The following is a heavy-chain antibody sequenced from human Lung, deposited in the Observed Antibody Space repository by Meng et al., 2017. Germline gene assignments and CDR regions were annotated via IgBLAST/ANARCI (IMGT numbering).Heavy chain of an antibody. D-gene: IGHD5-18*01. Sequence: EVQLMAAGGGLVTPGGSLRLSCAASGFTFTAFSMTWVRQAAGKGLEWVSTISSTGDSTFYPDSVKGRFIVSRDNSKNTLYLQMNSLRAEDTAIYYCAKEAAMASWGQGTLVTVSS. J-gene: IGHJ5*02. CDR3: AKEAAMAS. V-gene: IGHV3-23*01. CDR1: GFTFTAFS. CDR2: ISSTGDST.